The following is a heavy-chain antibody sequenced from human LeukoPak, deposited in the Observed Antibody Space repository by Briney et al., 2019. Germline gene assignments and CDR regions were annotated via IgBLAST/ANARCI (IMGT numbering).Heavy chain of an antibody. CDR1: GFTFSDYY. J-gene: IGHJ5*02. V-gene: IGHV3-11*01. Sequence: KPGGSLRLSCAASGFTFSDYYMSWIRQAPGEGLEWVSYISSSGSTIYFADSVKGRFTVSRDNAKNSLSLQMNSLRAEDTAVYYCARDFWSGFYNNWFDPWGQGTLVIVSS. D-gene: IGHD3-3*01. CDR2: ISSSGSTI. CDR3: ARDFWSGFYNNWFDP.